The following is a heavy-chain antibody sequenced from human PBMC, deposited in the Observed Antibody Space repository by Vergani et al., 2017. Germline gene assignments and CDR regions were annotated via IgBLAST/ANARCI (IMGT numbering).Heavy chain of an antibody. J-gene: IGHJ4*02. CDR1: GFTFSSYA. CDR2: ISGSGGST. D-gene: IGHD6-19*01. CDR3: ARAAVAGRVTFDY. Sequence: EVQLLESGGGLVQPGGSLRLSCAASGFTFSSYAMSWVRQAPGKGLEWVSAISGSGGSTYYADSVKGRFTISRDNSKNTLYLQMNSLRSEDTAVYYCARAAVAGRVTFDYWGQGTLVTVSS. V-gene: IGHV3-23*01.